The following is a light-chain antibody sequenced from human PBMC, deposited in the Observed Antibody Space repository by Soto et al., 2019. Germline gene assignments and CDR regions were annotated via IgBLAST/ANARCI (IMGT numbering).Light chain of an antibody. CDR2: AAS. Sequence: DIQMTQSLSSVSASVGDRVTITCRASQGISSWLAWYQQKPGKAPKLLIYAASTLQSGVPSRFSGSGSGTDFTLTISSLQPEDFAVYYCQHYNNWPRTFGQGTKVEIK. CDR3: QHYNNWPRT. J-gene: IGKJ1*01. CDR1: QGISSW. V-gene: IGKV1-12*01.